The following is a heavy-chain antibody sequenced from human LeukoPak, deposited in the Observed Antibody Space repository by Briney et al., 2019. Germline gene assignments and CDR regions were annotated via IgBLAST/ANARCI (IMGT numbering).Heavy chain of an antibody. CDR3: ARGCTNGVCYTFDY. V-gene: IGHV1-8*03. Sequence: GSVKVSCKASGYTFTSYDINWVRQATGQGLEWMGWMNPNSGNTGYAQKFQGRVTITRNTSISTAYMELSSLRSEDTAVYYCARGCTNGVCYTFDYWGQGTLVTVSS. CDR1: GYTFTSYD. CDR2: MNPNSGNT. D-gene: IGHD2-8*01. J-gene: IGHJ4*02.